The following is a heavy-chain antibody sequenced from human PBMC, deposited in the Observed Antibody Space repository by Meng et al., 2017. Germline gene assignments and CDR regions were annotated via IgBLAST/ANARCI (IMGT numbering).Heavy chain of an antibody. Sequence: QGQLVQSGAGVKKPGASVKVSCKASGYTFTSYAMHWVRQAPGQRLEWMGWINAGNGNTKYSQKFQGRVTITRDTSASTAYMELSSLRSEDTAVYYCARSHVLLWFGEDLDYWGQGTLVTVSS. CDR1: GYTFTSYA. CDR3: ARSHVLLWFGEDLDY. CDR2: INAGNGNT. V-gene: IGHV1-3*01. D-gene: IGHD3-10*01. J-gene: IGHJ4*02.